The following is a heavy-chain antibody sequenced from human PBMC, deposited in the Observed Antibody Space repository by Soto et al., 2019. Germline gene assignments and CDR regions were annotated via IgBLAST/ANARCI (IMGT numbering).Heavy chain of an antibody. CDR3: ANIPGRGSSWSVDY. CDR1: GFTFSSYA. CDR2: ISGSGGST. D-gene: IGHD6-13*01. V-gene: IGHV3-23*01. J-gene: IGHJ4*02. Sequence: GGSLRLSCAASGFTFSSYAMSWVRQAPGKGLEWVSAISGSGGSTYYADSVKGRFTISRDNSKNTLYLQMNSLRAEDTAVYYCANIPGRGSSWSVDYWGQGTLVTVSS.